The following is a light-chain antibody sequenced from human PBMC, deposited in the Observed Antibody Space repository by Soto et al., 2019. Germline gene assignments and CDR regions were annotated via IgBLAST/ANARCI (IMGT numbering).Light chain of an antibody. CDR3: CSYGGSYTPYV. CDR2: DVS. CDR1: SSDVGLYNY. J-gene: IGLJ1*01. Sequence: QSALTQPCSVSGSPGQSVTISCTGTSSDVGLYNYVSWYQQHPGKAPKLIIYDVSKRPSGVPDRFSGSKSGNTASLTISGLQAEDEGEYFCCSYGGSYTPYVFGTGTKLTVL. V-gene: IGLV2-11*01.